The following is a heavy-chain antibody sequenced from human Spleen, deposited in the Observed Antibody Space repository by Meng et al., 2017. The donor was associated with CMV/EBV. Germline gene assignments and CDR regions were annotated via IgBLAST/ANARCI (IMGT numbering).Heavy chain of an antibody. V-gene: IGHV4-30-4*08. J-gene: IGHJ3*02. CDR2: IYYSGST. Sequence: LRLSCTVSGGSISSGDYYWSWIRQPPGKGLEWIGYIYYSGSTYYNPSLKSRVTISVDTSKNQFSLKLSSVTAADTAVYYRARSRLGGYAFDIWGQGTMVTVSS. CDR3: ARSRLGGYAFDI. D-gene: IGHD3-10*01. CDR1: GGSISSGDYY.